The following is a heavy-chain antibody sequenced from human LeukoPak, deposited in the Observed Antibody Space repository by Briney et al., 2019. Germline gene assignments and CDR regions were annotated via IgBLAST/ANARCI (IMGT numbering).Heavy chain of an antibody. CDR3: ASRAVPAASFGYYYYMDV. D-gene: IGHD2-2*01. Sequence: PGGSLRLSCAASGFTFSSYWMSWVRQAPGKGLEWVANIKQDGSEKYYVDSVKGRFTISRDNAKNSLYLQMNSLRAEDTAVYYGASRAVPAASFGYYYYMDVWGKGTTVTVSS. CDR2: IKQDGSEK. J-gene: IGHJ6*03. V-gene: IGHV3-7*01. CDR1: GFTFSSYW.